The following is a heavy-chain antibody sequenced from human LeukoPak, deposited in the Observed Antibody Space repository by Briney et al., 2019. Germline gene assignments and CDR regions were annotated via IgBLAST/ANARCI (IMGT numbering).Heavy chain of an antibody. CDR3: ARDGGTGYYYYGMDV. CDR1: GGSFSGYY. CDR2: IYYSGST. J-gene: IGHJ6*02. D-gene: IGHD3-16*01. Sequence: SETLSLTCAVYGGSFSGYYWSWIRQHPGKGLEWIGYIYYSGSTYYNPSLKSRVTISVDTSKNQFSLKLSSVTAADTAVYYCARDGGTGYYYYGMDVWGQGTTVTVSS. V-gene: IGHV4-31*11.